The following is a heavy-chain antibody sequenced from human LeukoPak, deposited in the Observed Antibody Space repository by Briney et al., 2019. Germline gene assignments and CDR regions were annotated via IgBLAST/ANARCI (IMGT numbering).Heavy chain of an antibody. V-gene: IGHV3-21*01. J-gene: IGHJ4*02. CDR1: GCTFSSYS. CDR3: ARGTTYYDILTGYQTQYYFDY. Sequence: GGSLRLSCAASGCTFSSYSMNWVRQAPGKGLEWVSSISSSSSYIYYADSVKGRFTISRDNAKNSLYLQMNSLRAEDTAVYYCARGTTYYDILTGYQTQYYFDYWGQGTLVTVSS. CDR2: ISSSSSYI. D-gene: IGHD3-9*01.